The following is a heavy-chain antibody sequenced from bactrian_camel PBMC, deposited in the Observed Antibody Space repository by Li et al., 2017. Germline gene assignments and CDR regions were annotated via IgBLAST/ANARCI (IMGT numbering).Heavy chain of an antibody. D-gene: IGHD1*01. Sequence: DVQLVESGGGSVQAGGSLRLSCAASGYAWYCMGWHRQAPGRRREGVAAIYGPSGESYYADSVKGRFTISRDDANNTLYLQMNSLRPEDTGTHYCVYNSWATFRHMMRNRGGSSSYWGQGTQVTVS. CDR2: IYGPSGES. V-gene: IGHV3S31*01. J-gene: IGHJ4*01. CDR1: GYAWYC. CDR3: VYNSWATFRHMMRNRGGSSSY.